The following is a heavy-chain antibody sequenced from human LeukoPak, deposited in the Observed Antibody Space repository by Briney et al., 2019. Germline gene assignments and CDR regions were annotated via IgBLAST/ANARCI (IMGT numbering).Heavy chain of an antibody. CDR1: GFTFSTYW. V-gene: IGHV3-7*03. Sequence: GGSLRLSCAASGFTFSTYWMSWVRQAPGKGLEWVANIKQDGSEKYYVDSVKGRFTISRDNAKNSLFLQMNSLRAEDTAVYYCAKARLVTTHFDYWGQGTLVTVSS. CDR3: AKARLVTTHFDY. D-gene: IGHD4-17*01. CDR2: IKQDGSEK. J-gene: IGHJ4*02.